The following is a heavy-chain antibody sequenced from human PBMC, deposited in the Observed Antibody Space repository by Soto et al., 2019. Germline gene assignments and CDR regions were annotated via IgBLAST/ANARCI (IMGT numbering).Heavy chain of an antibody. CDR3: AIVSSTVTTDSRIYAFDI. CDR2: INAGNGNT. V-gene: IGHV1-3*01. D-gene: IGHD4-17*01. CDR1: GYTFTSYA. J-gene: IGHJ3*02. Sequence: ASVKVSCKASGYTFTSYAMHWVRQAPGQRLEWMGWINAGNGNTKYSQKFQGGVTITRDTSASTAYMELSSLRSEDTAVYYCAIVSSTVTTDSRIYAFDIWGQGTMVTVSS.